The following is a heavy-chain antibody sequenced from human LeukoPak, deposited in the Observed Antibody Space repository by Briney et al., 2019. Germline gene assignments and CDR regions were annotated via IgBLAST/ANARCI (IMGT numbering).Heavy chain of an antibody. V-gene: IGHV1-2*02. CDR1: GYTFTGYY. J-gene: IGHJ4*02. Sequence: ASVKVSCKASGYTFTGYYMHWVRQAPGHGLEWMGWINPDSGGTNYAQKFQGRVTMTRNTSISTAYMELSSLRSEDTAVYYCARGHRWFGDREVDYWGQGTLVTVSS. CDR3: ARGHRWFGDREVDY. D-gene: IGHD3-10*01. CDR2: INPDSGGT.